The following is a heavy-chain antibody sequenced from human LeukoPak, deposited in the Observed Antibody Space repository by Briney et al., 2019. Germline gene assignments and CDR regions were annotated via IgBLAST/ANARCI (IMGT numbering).Heavy chain of an antibody. CDR3: ARVPKFSAIFG. J-gene: IGHJ6*02. CDR1: GFRFSDFS. V-gene: IGHV3-48*01. CDR2: ISSSGSPI. Sequence: GGSLRLSCAASGFRFSDFSMNWVRQAPGKGLEWISYISSSGSPIYYADSVKGRFTIARDNAKNSLFLQMNSLRAEDTAVYYCARVPKFSAIFGWGQGTTVTVSS. D-gene: IGHD3-3*01.